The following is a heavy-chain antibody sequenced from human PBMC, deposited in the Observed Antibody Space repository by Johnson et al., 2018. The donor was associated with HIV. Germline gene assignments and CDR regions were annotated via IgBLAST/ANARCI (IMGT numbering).Heavy chain of an antibody. CDR1: GFTVSSNY. CDR3: ARDATAAGARTFDI. CDR2: IYSGGST. Sequence: EVQLLESGGGLVQPGGSLRLSCAASGFTVSSNYMSWVRQAPGKGLEWVSVIYSGGSTYYADSVKGRLTTTSDNSKNTPNLQLNSLRAEDTAVDYCARDATAAGARTFDIWGQGTMVTVSS. V-gene: IGHV3-66*02. D-gene: IGHD6-13*01. J-gene: IGHJ3*02.